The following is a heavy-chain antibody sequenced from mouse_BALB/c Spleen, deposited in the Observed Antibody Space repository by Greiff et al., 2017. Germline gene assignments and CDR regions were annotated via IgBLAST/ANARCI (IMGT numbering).Heavy chain of an antibody. CDR3: AREGYDGWFDY. CDR1: GYNFTSYW. Sequence: QVQLQQPGAELVKPGTSVKLSCKASGYNFTSYWINWVKLRPGQGLEWIGDIYPGSGSTNYNEKFKSKATLTVDTSSSTAYMQLSSLASEDSALYYCAREGYDGWFDYWGQGTTLTVSS. V-gene: IGHV1-55*01. D-gene: IGHD2-14*01. J-gene: IGHJ2*01. CDR2: IYPGSGST.